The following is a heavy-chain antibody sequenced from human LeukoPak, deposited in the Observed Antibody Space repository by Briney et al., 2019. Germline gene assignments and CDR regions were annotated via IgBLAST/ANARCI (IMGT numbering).Heavy chain of an antibody. Sequence: ASVKVSCKASGYTFTGYYMHWVRQAPGQGLEWMGWINPNSGGTNYAQKFQGRVTMTRDTSISTAYMELSRLRSDDTAVYYCARAANNNIVVVPAAIWPYFDYWGQGTLVTVSS. J-gene: IGHJ4*02. D-gene: IGHD2-2*01. CDR3: ARAANNNIVVVPAAIWPYFDY. CDR2: INPNSGGT. V-gene: IGHV1-2*02. CDR1: GYTFTGYY.